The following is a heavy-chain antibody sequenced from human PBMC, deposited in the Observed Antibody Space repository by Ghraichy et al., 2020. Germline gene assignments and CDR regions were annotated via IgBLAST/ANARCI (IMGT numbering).Heavy chain of an antibody. CDR1: GGSISSSSYY. Sequence: SETLSLTCTVSGGSISSSSYYWGRIRQPPGKGLNWNGSIYYSGSTYYNPSRKSRVTISVDTSKNQFSLKLSSVTAADTAVYYCARHRLAAAGEAGLDYWGQGTLVTVSS. V-gene: IGHV4-39*01. J-gene: IGHJ4*02. CDR3: ARHRLAAAGEAGLDY. D-gene: IGHD6-13*01. CDR2: IYYSGST.